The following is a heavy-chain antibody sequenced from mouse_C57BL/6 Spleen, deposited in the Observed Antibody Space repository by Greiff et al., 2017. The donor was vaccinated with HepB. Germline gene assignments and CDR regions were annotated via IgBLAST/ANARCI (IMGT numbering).Heavy chain of an antibody. CDR3: ARHNWDYAMDY. CDR1: GFTFTAYY. D-gene: IGHD4-1*02. J-gene: IGHJ4*01. Sequence: VQLKESGGGLVQPGGSLSLSCAASGFTFTAYYMSWVRQPPGKALAWLGFIRNKANGYTTEYSASVKGRFTISRDNSQSILYLQMNALRAEDSATYYCARHNWDYAMDYWGQGTSVTVSS. V-gene: IGHV7-3*01. CDR2: IRNKANGYTT.